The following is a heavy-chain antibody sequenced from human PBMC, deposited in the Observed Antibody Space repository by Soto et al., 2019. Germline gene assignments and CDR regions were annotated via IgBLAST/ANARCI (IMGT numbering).Heavy chain of an antibody. D-gene: IGHD6-19*01. CDR2: IYYSGST. V-gene: IGHV4-59*01. CDR1: GGSISSYY. J-gene: IGHJ4*02. CDR3: ARDTSSGWPDY. Sequence: SETLSLTCTVSGGSISSYYWSWIRQPPGKGLEWIGYIYYSGSTNYNPSLKSRVTISVDTSKNQFSLKLSSVTAADTAVYYCARDTSSGWPDYWGQGTLVTVSS.